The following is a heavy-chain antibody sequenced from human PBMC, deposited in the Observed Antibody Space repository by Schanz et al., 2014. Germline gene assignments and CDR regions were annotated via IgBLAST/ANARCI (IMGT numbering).Heavy chain of an antibody. Sequence: EVRLLESGGGLVQPGGSLRLSCVGSGFTFGSYAMNWVRQAPGKGLEWVSTIRTSASDTFYADSVKGRFTISRDNSKNTLYLQMNSLRDEDTAMYYCAKRCSSTSCSHGAFDIWGQGTMVTVSS. D-gene: IGHD2-2*01. CDR3: AKRCSSTSCSHGAFDI. CDR2: IRTSASDT. CDR1: GFTFGSYA. V-gene: IGHV3-23*01. J-gene: IGHJ3*02.